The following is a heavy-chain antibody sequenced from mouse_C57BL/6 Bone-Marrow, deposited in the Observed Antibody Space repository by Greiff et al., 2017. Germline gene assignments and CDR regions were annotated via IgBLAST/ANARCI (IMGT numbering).Heavy chain of an antibody. Sequence: VQLQQSGPELVTPGASVKISCKASGYSFTDYNMNWVKQSNGKSLEWIGVIKPNYGTTSYNQQFKGKATLTVDQSSSTVYMQLNILTSEDAAVYYCARGYDYYYAMDYWGQGNSVTVSS. CDR3: ARGYDYYYAMDY. CDR1: GYSFTDYN. V-gene: IGHV1-39*01. J-gene: IGHJ4*01. CDR2: IKPNYGTT. D-gene: IGHD2-4*01.